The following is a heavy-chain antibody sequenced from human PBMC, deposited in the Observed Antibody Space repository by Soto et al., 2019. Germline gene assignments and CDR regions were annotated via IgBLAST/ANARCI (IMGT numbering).Heavy chain of an antibody. D-gene: IGHD6-19*01. J-gene: IGHJ6*02. CDR3: ARGGWYRSQNYYYYGMDV. CDR2: ISYDGSNK. V-gene: IGHV3-30-3*01. Sequence: GGSLRLSCAASGFTFSSYAMHWVRQAPGKGLEWVAVISYDGSNKYYADSVKGRFTISRDNSKNTQYLQMNSLRAEDTAVYYCARGGWYRSQNYYYYGMDVWGQGTTVTGSS. CDR1: GFTFSSYA.